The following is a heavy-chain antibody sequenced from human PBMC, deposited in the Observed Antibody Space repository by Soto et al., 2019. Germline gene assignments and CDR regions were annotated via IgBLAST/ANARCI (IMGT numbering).Heavy chain of an antibody. D-gene: IGHD1-1*01. Sequence: WNRQPPGKGLEWIGYIYYSGSTNYNPSLKSRVTISVDTSKNQFSLKLSSVTAADTAVYYCASEKTGWFDPWGQGTLVTVSS. CDR2: IYYSGST. J-gene: IGHJ5*02. CDR3: ASEKTGWFDP. V-gene: IGHV4-59*12.